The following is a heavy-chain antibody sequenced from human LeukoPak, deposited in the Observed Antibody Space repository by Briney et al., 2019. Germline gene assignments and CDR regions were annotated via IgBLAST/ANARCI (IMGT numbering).Heavy chain of an antibody. D-gene: IGHD3-10*01. CDR3: ARGRGDY. J-gene: IGHJ4*02. CDR2: IYYSGST. V-gene: IGHV4-30-4*07. CDR1: GGSISSGGYS. Sequence: SQTLSLTCAVSGGSISSGGYSWSWIRQPPGKGLEWIEYIYYSGSTYYNPSLKSRVTISVDTSRNQFSLKLSSVTAADTAVYYCARGRGDYWGQGTLVTVSS.